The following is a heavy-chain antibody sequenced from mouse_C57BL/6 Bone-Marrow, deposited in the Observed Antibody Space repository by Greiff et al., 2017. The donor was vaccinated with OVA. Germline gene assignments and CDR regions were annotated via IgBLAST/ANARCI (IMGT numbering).Heavy chain of an antibody. CDR1: GYTFTSYW. CDR2: IHPNSGST. J-gene: IGHJ4*01. D-gene: IGHD2-10*02. Sequence: QVQLQQPGAELVKPGASVKLSCKASGYTFTSYWMHWVKQRPGQGLEWIGMIHPNSGSTNYNEKFKSKATLTVDKSSSTAYMQRSSLTSEDSAVYYCARSYGNYGAMDYWGQGTSVTVSS. CDR3: ARSYGNYGAMDY. V-gene: IGHV1-64*01.